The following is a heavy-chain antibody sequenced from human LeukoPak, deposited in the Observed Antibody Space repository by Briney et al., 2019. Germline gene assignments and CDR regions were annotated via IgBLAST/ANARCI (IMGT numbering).Heavy chain of an antibody. J-gene: IGHJ4*02. CDR2: IYYSGST. Sequence: SETLSLTCTVSGGSISRGGYYWSWIRQHPGKGLEWIGYIYYSGSTYYNPSHKSRVTISVDTSKNQFSLKLSSVTAADTAVYYCAREDSYEQHRIDYWGQGTLVTVSA. V-gene: IGHV4-31*03. CDR1: GGSISRGGYY. CDR3: AREDSYEQHRIDY. D-gene: IGHD5-18*01.